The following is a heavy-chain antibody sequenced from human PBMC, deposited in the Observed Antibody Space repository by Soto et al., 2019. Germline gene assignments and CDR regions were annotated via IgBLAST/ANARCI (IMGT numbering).Heavy chain of an antibody. CDR3: AKDNRGLLWFGELGRQTDYGMDV. Sequence: PGGSLRLSCAASGFTFSSYGMHWVRQAPGKGLEWVAVISYDGRNKYYADSVKGRFTISRDNSKNTLYLQMNSLRAEDTAVYYCAKDNRGLLWFGELGRQTDYGMDVWGQGTTVTVSS. CDR1: GFTFSSYG. J-gene: IGHJ6*02. D-gene: IGHD3-10*01. CDR2: ISYDGRNK. V-gene: IGHV3-30*18.